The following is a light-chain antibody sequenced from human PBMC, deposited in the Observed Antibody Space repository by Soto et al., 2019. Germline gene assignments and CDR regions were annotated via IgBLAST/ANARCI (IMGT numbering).Light chain of an antibody. CDR1: QSVSNNY. CDR2: GAS. Sequence: EIVLTQSPGTLSLSPGERATLSCRASQSVSNNYLAWYQQKPGQAPRLLIYGASNRATGIPDRLSGSGSGTDFTLTISRLEPEDFEVYYCQQYGSSGTFGQGTKVDIK. J-gene: IGKJ1*01. CDR3: QQYGSSGT. V-gene: IGKV3-20*01.